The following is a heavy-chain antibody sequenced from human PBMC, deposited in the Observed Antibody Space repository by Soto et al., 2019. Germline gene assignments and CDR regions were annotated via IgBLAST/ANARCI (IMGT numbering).Heavy chain of an antibody. CDR1: GYGFTTYG. CDR3: AGGWYGDY. V-gene: IGHV1-18*01. CDR2: ISAHNGNT. Sequence: QVHLVQSGAEVKKPGASVKVSCKGSGYGFTTYGITWVRQAPGQGLEWMAWISAHNGNTSYAQKLQGRVTVTRDTSTRTAYMELTSLRSDDTAVYYCAGGWYGDYWGQGALVTVSS. D-gene: IGHD2-15*01. J-gene: IGHJ4*02.